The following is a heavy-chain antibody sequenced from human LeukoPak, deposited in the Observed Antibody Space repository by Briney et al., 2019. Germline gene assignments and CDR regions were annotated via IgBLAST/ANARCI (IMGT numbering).Heavy chain of an antibody. CDR1: GGSISSYF. V-gene: IGHV4-59*08. CDR3: ARHLIREECSSSSIGFDP. Sequence: SETLSLTCTVSGGSISSYFWSWIRQPPGKGLEWIGYIYNSGSTNYNSSLKSRVTMSVDTSKNQFSLKLNSVTAADTAVCYCARHLIREECSSSSIGFDPWGQGTLVTVSS. J-gene: IGHJ5*02. D-gene: IGHD6-6*01. CDR2: IYNSGST.